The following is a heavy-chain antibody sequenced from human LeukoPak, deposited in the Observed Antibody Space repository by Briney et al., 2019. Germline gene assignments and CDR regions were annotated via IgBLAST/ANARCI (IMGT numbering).Heavy chain of an antibody. Sequence: GGSLRLSCAASGFTFSSYGMHWVRQAPSKGLEWVAVIWYDGSNKYYADSVKGRFTISRDNSKNTLYLQMNSLRAEDTAVYYCARDGYSDYQRNYYYGMDVWGQGTTVTVSS. D-gene: IGHD4-17*01. CDR2: IWYDGSNK. V-gene: IGHV3-33*01. J-gene: IGHJ6*02. CDR1: GFTFSSYG. CDR3: ARDGYSDYQRNYYYGMDV.